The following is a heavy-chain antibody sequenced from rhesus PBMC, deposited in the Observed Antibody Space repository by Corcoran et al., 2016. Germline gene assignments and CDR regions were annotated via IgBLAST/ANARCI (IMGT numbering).Heavy chain of an antibody. CDR1: GGSISSRYYY. CDR3: ARDSGSWSPTEYFEF. V-gene: IGHV4-122*02. CDR2: ISYSGST. J-gene: IGHJ1*01. D-gene: IGHD6-25*01. Sequence: QVQLQESGPGLVKPSETLSLTCTVPGGSISSRYYYWSVIRQAPGKGLEWIGDISYSGSTSYNPSLKSRVTISRDTSKNQFSLKLSSVTAADTAVYYCARDSGSWSPTEYFEFWGQGALVTVSS.